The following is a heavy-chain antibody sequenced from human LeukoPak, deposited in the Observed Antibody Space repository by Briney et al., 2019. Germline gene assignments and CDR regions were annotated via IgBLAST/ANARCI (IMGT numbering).Heavy chain of an antibody. J-gene: IGHJ1*01. CDR1: GGTFSSYA. CDR3: ARGGQGYYVPFQH. Sequence: SVKVSCKASGGTFSSYAISWVRQAPGQGLEWMGGIIPIFSTANYAQKFQGRVTITADESTSTAYMELSSLRSEDTAVYYCARGGQGYYVPFQHWGQGTLVTVSS. D-gene: IGHD3-10*02. CDR2: IIPIFSTA. V-gene: IGHV1-69*13.